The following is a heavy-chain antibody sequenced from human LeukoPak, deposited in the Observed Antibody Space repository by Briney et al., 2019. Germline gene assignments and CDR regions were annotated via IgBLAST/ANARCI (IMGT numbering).Heavy chain of an antibody. Sequence: ASVKVSCKASGYTFSSYGISWVRQAPGQGLEWMRWISAYNGNTNYAQKVQGRVTITADKSTSTAYMELSCLRSEDTAVYYCARAKRFLEWLPHNYYYYYMDVWGKGTTVTVSS. D-gene: IGHD3-3*01. V-gene: IGHV1-18*01. CDR1: GYTFSSYG. CDR2: ISAYNGNT. J-gene: IGHJ6*03. CDR3: ARAKRFLEWLPHNYYYYYMDV.